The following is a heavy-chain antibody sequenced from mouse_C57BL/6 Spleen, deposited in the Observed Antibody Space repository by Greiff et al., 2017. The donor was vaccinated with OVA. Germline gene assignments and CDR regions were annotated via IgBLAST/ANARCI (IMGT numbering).Heavy chain of an antibody. V-gene: IGHV3-6*01. CDR3: ARDYDGYLAWFAY. CDR2: ISYDGSN. CDR1: GYSITSGYY. D-gene: IGHD2-3*01. J-gene: IGHJ3*01. Sequence: EVQLQQSGPGLVKPSQSLSLTCSVTGYSITSGYYWNWIRQFPGNKLEWMGYISYDGSNNYNPSLKNRISITRDTSKNQFFLKLNSVTTEDTATYYCARDYDGYLAWFAYWGQGTLVTVSA.